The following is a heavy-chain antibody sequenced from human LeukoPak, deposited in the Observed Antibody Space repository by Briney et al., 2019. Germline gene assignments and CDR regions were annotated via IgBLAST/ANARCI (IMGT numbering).Heavy chain of an antibody. V-gene: IGHV3-30*18. CDR2: ILYDGSNK. CDR3: AKDFEGYSYGPDAFDI. J-gene: IGHJ3*02. Sequence: GGSLRLSCAASGFTFSSYGMHWVRQAPGKGLEWVAVILYDGSNKYYADSVKGRFTISRDNSKNTLYLQMNSLRAEDTAVYYCAKDFEGYSYGPDAFDIWGQGTMVTVSS. D-gene: IGHD5-18*01. CDR1: GFTFSSYG.